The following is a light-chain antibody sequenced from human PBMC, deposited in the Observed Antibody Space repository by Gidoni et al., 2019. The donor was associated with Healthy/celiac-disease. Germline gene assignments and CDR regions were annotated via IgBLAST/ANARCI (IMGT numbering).Light chain of an antibody. CDR2: EDN. J-gene: IGLJ3*02. V-gene: IGLV6-57*04. Sequence: NFMLTPLHSVSESPGKTVTISCTRSSGSIASNYVQWYQQRPGSAPTTVIYEDNQRPSGVPDRFSGSIDSSSNSASLTISGLKTEDEADYYCQSYDSSNRVFGGGTKLTVL. CDR3: QSYDSSNRV. CDR1: SGSIASNY.